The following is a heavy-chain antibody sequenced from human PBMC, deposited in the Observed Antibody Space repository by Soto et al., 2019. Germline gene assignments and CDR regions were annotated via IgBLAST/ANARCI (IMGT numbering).Heavy chain of an antibody. V-gene: IGHV4-4*02. J-gene: IGHJ4*02. CDR2: IYHTGTT. CDR1: RGSISSDNW. Sequence: SETLSLTCAVSRGSISSDNWWIWVRQDPGKGLEYIGQIYHTGTTDYNPSLRSRVTMSVDKSKNQFSLEVNSVTAADTAMYYWATSKSRTIDFRGQGTLVTGSS. CDR3: ATSKSRTIDF. D-gene: IGHD1-7*01.